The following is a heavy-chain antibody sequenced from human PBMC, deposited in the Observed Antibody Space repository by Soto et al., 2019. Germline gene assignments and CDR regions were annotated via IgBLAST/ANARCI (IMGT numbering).Heavy chain of an antibody. V-gene: IGHV1-8*01. D-gene: IGHD3-3*01. Sequence: QVQLVQSGAEVKKPGASVKVSCKASGYTFTSYDINWVRQATGQGLEWMGWMNPNSGNTGYAQKFQGRVTMTRNTSRSTAYMELSSVRSEDTAVYYCARWYYDFWSGYYGVGYYYYYMDVWGKGTTVTVSS. J-gene: IGHJ6*03. CDR1: GYTFTSYD. CDR3: ARWYYDFWSGYYGVGYYYYYMDV. CDR2: MNPNSGNT.